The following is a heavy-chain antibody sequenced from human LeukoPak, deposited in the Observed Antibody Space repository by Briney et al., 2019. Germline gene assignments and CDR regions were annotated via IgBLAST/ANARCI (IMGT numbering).Heavy chain of an antibody. CDR1: GGTFSSYA. D-gene: IGHD3-22*01. CDR3: ARGVYYYDSSGYHYFDY. J-gene: IGHJ4*02. CDR2: IIPIFGTA. Sequence: SVKVSCKASGGTFSSYAISWVQQAPGQGLEWMGGIIPIFGTANYAQKFQGRVTITTDESTSTAYMELSSLRSEDTAVYYCARGVYYYDSSGYHYFDYWGQGTLVTVSS. V-gene: IGHV1-69*05.